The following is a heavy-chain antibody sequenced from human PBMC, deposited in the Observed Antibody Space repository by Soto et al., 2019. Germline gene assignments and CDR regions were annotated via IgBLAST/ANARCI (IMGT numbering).Heavy chain of an antibody. D-gene: IGHD6-13*01. CDR3: ASGASRWYPYFFDS. V-gene: IGHV1-69*01. J-gene: IGHJ4*02. CDR1: EGTFNSYA. CDR2: IIPYYNTL. Sequence: QAQVVQSGAEVRKPGSSVKLSCKASEGTFNSYAIAWVRQAPGQGLEWMGGIIPYYNTLNYAQKFQDRVTINADDSTNTVYLELSSLRSDDTAVYFCASGASRWYPYFFDSWAQGTLVTVSS.